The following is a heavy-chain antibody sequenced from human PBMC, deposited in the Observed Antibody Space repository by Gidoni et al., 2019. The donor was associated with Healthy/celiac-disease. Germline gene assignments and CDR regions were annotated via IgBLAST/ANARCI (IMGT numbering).Heavy chain of an antibody. Sequence: QVQLVQSGAEVKKPGSSVKVSCKASGGTFSSYAISWVRQAPGQGLEWMGGIIPIFGTANYAQKFQGRVTITADESTSTAYMELSSLRSEDTAVYYCARDSDSPAAIRDYYYYYMDVWGKGTTVTVSS. CDR3: ARDSDSPAAIRDYYYYYMDV. D-gene: IGHD2-2*02. V-gene: IGHV1-69*01. CDR1: GGTFSSYA. CDR2: IIPIFGTA. J-gene: IGHJ6*03.